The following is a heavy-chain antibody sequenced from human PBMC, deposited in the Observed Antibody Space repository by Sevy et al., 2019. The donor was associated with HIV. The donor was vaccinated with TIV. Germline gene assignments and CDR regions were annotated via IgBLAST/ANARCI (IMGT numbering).Heavy chain of an antibody. CDR3: ARDQHDYAGNLRTRWFDP. D-gene: IGHD4-17*01. CDR1: GFTFSSYA. J-gene: IGHJ5*02. V-gene: IGHV3-30-3*01. CDR2: ISYDGSNK. Sequence: GGSLRLSCAASGFTFSSYAMHWVRQAPGKGLEWVAVISYDGSNKYYADSVKGRFTISRDNSKNTLYLQVKSLRTEDTAVYYCARDQHDYAGNLRTRWFDPWGQGTLVTVSS.